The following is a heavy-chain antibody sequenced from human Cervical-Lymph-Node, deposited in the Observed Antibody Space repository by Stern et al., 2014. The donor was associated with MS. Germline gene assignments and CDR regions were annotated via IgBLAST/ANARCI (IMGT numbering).Heavy chain of an antibody. Sequence: VQLVASGGGVVQPGRSLRLSCAASGFTFSSYGMHWVRPAPGKGLEWVAVISYDGSNKYYADSVKGRFTISRDNSKNTLYLQMNSLRAEDTAVYYCAKESGYQLLLRFAYWGQGTLVTVSS. J-gene: IGHJ4*02. CDR3: AKESGYQLLLRFAY. V-gene: IGHV3-30*18. CDR1: GFTFSSYG. CDR2: ISYDGSNK. D-gene: IGHD2-2*01.